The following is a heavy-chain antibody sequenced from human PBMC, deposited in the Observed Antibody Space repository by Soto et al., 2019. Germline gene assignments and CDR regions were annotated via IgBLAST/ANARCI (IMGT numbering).Heavy chain of an antibody. CDR3: ANGGDGDRSDYYYMDD. V-gene: IGHV3-23*01. D-gene: IGHD3-10*01. Sequence: GGSLRLSCAASGFTFSSYAMSWVRQAPGKGLEWVSAISGSGGSTYDADSVKGRFTISRDNSKNTLYLQMNSLRAEDTAVYYCANGGDGDRSDYYYMDDRGKGSTVTVSS. CDR1: GFTFSSYA. CDR2: ISGSGGST. J-gene: IGHJ6*03.